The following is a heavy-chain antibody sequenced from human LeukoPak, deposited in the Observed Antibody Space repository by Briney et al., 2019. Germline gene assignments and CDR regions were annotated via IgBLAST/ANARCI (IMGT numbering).Heavy chain of an antibody. Sequence: SETLSLTCTVSGGSIGTYYWSWIRQPAGKGLEWIGRFDTSGSTNYNPSLKNRVSVSVDTSKNQFSLKLSSVTAADTAVYYCARLTVFGGDYWGQGTLVTVSS. V-gene: IGHV4-4*07. CDR2: FDTSGST. J-gene: IGHJ4*02. CDR1: GGSIGTYY. CDR3: ARLTVFGGDY. D-gene: IGHD3-3*01.